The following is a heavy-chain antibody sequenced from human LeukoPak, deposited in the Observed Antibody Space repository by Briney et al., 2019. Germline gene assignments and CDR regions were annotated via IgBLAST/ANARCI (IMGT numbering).Heavy chain of an antibody. D-gene: IGHD3-16*01. Sequence: GGSLRLSCAASGFTFSSNYMHWVRQAPGKGLVWVSRINTDGSDTTYADFVKGRFTISRDNAKNTLYLEMNSLRAEDTAVYYCARALRSPGDSCLDYWGQGALVTVSS. CDR1: GFTFSSNY. CDR3: ARALRSPGDSCLDY. V-gene: IGHV3-74*03. J-gene: IGHJ4*02. CDR2: INTDGSDT.